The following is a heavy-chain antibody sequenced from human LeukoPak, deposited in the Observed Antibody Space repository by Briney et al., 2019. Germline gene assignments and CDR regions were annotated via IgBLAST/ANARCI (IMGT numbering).Heavy chain of an antibody. CDR1: GFTFSSYG. Sequence: PGGSLRLSCATSGFTFSSYGIHWVRQAPGKGLVWVSRIKSDGSTTSYADSVKGRFTISRDNAKNTLFLQMNSLRAEDTAVYYCARDRSYAMDVWGQGTTVTVSS. CDR3: ARDRSYAMDV. J-gene: IGHJ6*02. V-gene: IGHV3-74*01. CDR2: IKSDGSTT.